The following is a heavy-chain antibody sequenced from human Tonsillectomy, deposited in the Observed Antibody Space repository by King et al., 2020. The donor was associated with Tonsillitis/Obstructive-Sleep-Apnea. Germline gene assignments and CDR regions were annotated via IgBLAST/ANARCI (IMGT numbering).Heavy chain of an antibody. V-gene: IGHV4-34*01. CDR2: INYSGST. D-gene: IGHD3-9*01. CDR1: GGSFNYYY. Sequence: VQLQQWGAGLLKPSETLSLTCAVYGGSFNYYYWSWIRQSPGKGLEWIGEINYSGSTNYNTSLKSRVTISVDTSKNQFSLKKSSVTAADTAVYYCARGPEYDCLTGDDYYYYYGLDVWGQGTTVTVSS. CDR3: ARGPEYDCLTGDDYYYYYGLDV. J-gene: IGHJ6*02.